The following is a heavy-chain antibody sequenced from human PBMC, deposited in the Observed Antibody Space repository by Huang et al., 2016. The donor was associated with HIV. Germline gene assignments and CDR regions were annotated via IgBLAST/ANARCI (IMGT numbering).Heavy chain of an antibody. J-gene: IGHJ3*01. CDR1: GFKFDEHA. CDR3: VRDTNRGIWSYEGLDV. D-gene: IGHD6-13*01. V-gene: IGHV3-9*01. Sequence: AQLAESGGGLVQPGGSLGLSCPASGFKFDEHAFHWVRQVPGGGPGGVSGISWNAEYVRYADSVRGRFIVARDNARRSLYLQISGLRLEDTAIYYCVRDTNRGIWSYEGLDVWGQGTLVTVSS. CDR2: ISWNAEYV.